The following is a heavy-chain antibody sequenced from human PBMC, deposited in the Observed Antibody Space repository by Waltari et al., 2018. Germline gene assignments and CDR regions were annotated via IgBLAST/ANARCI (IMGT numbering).Heavy chain of an antibody. V-gene: IGHV3-33*01. D-gene: IGHD1-26*01. CDR3: ARDGGGSYVIYYFDY. CDR2: IWYDGSNK. Sequence: CAASGFTSSSYGMHWVRQAPGKGLEWVGVIWYDGSNKYYADSVKGRFTMSRDNSENTLYRQMNSLRAEDTAVYYCARDGGGSYVIYYFDYWGQGTLVTVSS. J-gene: IGHJ4*02. CDR1: GFTSSSYG.